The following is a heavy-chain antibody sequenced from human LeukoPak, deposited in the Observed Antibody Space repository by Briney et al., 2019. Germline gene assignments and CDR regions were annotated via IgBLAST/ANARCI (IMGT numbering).Heavy chain of an antibody. J-gene: IGHJ1*01. V-gene: IGHV3-23*01. CDR3: ARGYGDYSEYFQH. D-gene: IGHD4-17*01. CDR1: GFTFSSYG. Sequence: AGGSLRLSCAASGFTFSSYGMSWVRQAPGKGLEWVSAISGSGGSTYYADSVKGRFTISRDNSKNTLYLQMNSLRAEDTAVYYCARGYGDYSEYFQHWGQGTLVTVSS. CDR2: ISGSGGST.